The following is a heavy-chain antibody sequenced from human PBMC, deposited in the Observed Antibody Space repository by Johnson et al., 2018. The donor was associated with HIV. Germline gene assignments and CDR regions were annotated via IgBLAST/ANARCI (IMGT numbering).Heavy chain of an antibody. CDR2: IKQDGSEK. CDR1: GFTFSSYW. D-gene: IGHD6-13*01. V-gene: IGHV3-7*01. Sequence: MLLVESGGGLVQPGGSLRLSCAASGFTFSSYWMSWVRQAPGKGLEWVANIKQDGSEKYYVDSVKGRFTISRDNAKNSLYLQMNSLRVEDTAVYYCARSGGYPNAFDMWGQGTLVTVPA. J-gene: IGHJ3*02. CDR3: ARSGGYPNAFDM.